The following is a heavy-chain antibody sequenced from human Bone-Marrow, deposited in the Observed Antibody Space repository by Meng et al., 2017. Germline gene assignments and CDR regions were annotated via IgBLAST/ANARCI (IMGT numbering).Heavy chain of an antibody. CDR2: ISWNSGSI. CDR1: GFTFDDYG. CDR3: ARDFFYVDYDGGGFFDS. Sequence: SLKISCAASGFTFDDYGMHWVRRAPGKGLEWVSGISWNSGSIGYADSVKGRFTISRDNAKNSLYRQMNSLRAEDTAVYYCARDFFYVDYDGGGFFDSWGQGTLVTVSS. D-gene: IGHD4-17*01. J-gene: IGHJ4*02. V-gene: IGHV3-9*01.